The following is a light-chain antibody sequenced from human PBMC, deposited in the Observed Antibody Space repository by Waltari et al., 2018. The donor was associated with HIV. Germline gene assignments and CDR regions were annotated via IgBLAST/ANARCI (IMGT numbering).Light chain of an antibody. J-gene: IGKJ1*01. CDR3: HQYFSAPWT. V-gene: IGKV4-1*01. Sequence: DIVMTQSPDSLAVSLGERATINFRSSRSLFNSANNKNFLAWSQQRPGKPPKLLIYWAYARESAVPDRFRGKGSGTDFSLTIRCLQAVDVSVYYCHQYFSAPWTFGQGTKVEI. CDR1: RSLFNSANNKNF. CDR2: WAY.